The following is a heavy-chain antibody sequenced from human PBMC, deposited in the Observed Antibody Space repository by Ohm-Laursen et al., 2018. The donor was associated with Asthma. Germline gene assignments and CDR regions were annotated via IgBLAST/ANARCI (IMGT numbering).Heavy chain of an antibody. V-gene: IGHV3-74*01. Sequence: SLRLSCTASGFTSGITFSDYWFHWLRQAPGKGLVWVSRINHYGSGTDYADSVKGRFTISRDNTKNTLYLQMNSLRAEDTAVYYCAKGIAVEYSSGWYGYWGQGTLVTVSS. CDR1: GFTSGITFSDYW. D-gene: IGHD6-19*01. CDR2: INHYGSGT. J-gene: IGHJ4*02. CDR3: AKGIAVEYSSGWYGY.